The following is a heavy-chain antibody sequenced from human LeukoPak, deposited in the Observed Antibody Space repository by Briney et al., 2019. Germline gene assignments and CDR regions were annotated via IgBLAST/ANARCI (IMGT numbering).Heavy chain of an antibody. CDR2: ISAYNGNT. CDR1: GYTFTSYG. D-gene: IGHD3-10*01. V-gene: IGHV1-18*01. J-gene: IGHJ4*02. Sequence: ASVKVSCKASGYTFTSYGISWVRQAPGQGLEWMGWISAYNGNTNYAQKLQGRVTMTTDTSTSTAYMELRSLRSDDTAVYYCARAKGLLWFGESNSDFDYWGQGTLVTVS. CDR3: ARAKGLLWFGESNSDFDY.